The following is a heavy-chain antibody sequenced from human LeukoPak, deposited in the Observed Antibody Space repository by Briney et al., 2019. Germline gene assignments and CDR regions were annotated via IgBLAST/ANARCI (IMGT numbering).Heavy chain of an antibody. J-gene: IGHJ4*02. CDR2: ISSFSSTI. Sequence: GGSLRLSCAASGFTFSSYEMNWVRQAPGKGLEWVSYISSFSSTIYYADSVMGRFTISRDNAKNSLYLQMNSLRAEDTAVYYCARSPNYKGYFDYWGQGTLVTVSS. V-gene: IGHV3-48*03. CDR3: ARSPNYKGYFDY. CDR1: GFTFSSYE. D-gene: IGHD3-10*01.